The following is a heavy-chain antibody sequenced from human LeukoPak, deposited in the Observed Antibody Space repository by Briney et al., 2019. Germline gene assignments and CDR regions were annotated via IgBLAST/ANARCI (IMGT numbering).Heavy chain of an antibody. D-gene: IGHD6-6*01. J-gene: IGHJ3*02. V-gene: IGHV4-59*01. CDR1: GGSISSYY. CDR3: VRVGGASSILSAFDI. Sequence: SETLSLTCTVSGGSISSYYWSWIRQPPGKGLEWIGYIYNSETINYNPSLTSRVTISLDTSKNQVSLKLTSVTAADTAVYYCVRVGGASSILSAFDIWGQGTMVTVSS. CDR2: IYNSETI.